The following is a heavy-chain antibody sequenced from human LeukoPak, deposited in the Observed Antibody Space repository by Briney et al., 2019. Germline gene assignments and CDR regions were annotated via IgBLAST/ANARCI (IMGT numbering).Heavy chain of an antibody. D-gene: IGHD4-11*01. CDR2: INPNSGGT. J-gene: IGHJ3*02. Sequence: ASVKVSCKASGYTFTGYYMHWVRQAPGQGLEWMGWINPNSGGTKYAQKFQGRVTMTRDTSISTAYMELSSLTSDDTAVYYCARDYSSSSWMEAFEIWGPGTKVTVSS. V-gene: IGHV1-2*02. CDR1: GYTFTGYY. CDR3: ARDYSSSSWMEAFEI.